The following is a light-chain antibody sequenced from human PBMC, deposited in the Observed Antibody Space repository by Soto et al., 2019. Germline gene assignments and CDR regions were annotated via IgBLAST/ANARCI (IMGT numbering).Light chain of an antibody. V-gene: IGKV1-5*03. CDR2: KAS. CDR1: QTISSW. CDR3: QHYNSYSEA. Sequence: DILMTQSPSTLSGSVGDRVTITCRASQTISSWLAWYQQKPGKAPKLLIYKASTLKSWVPSRFSGSGSGTEFTLTISSLQPDEFATYYCQHYNSYSEAFGQGTKVKL. J-gene: IGKJ1*01.